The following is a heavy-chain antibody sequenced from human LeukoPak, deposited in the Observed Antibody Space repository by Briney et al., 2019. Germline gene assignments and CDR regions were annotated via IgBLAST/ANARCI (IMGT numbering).Heavy chain of an antibody. CDR3: ARDATRGGDFDY. CDR1: GFTFSSYA. J-gene: IGHJ4*02. CDR2: ISGSGGST. Sequence: GGSLRLSCAASGFTFSSYAMSWVRQAPGKGLEWVSAISGSGGSTYYPDSVKGRFTISRDNAKNSLYLQMNSLRAEDTAVYYCARDATRGGDFDYWGQGTVVTVSS. D-gene: IGHD3-16*01. V-gene: IGHV3-23*01.